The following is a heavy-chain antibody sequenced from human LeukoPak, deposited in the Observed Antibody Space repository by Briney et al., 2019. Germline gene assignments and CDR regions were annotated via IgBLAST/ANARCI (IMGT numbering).Heavy chain of an antibody. D-gene: IGHD2-2*01. J-gene: IGHJ4*02. CDR3: ARTELVVPAATNIDY. CDR2: TYYRSKWYN. Sequence: SQTLSLTCVISGDSVASNSTACNWIRQSPSRGLEWLGRTYYRSKWYNEYAVSVKSRITINPDTSKNQFSLQLNSVTPEDTAVYYCARTELVVPAATNIDYWGQGTLVTVSS. CDR1: GDSVASNSTA. V-gene: IGHV6-1*01.